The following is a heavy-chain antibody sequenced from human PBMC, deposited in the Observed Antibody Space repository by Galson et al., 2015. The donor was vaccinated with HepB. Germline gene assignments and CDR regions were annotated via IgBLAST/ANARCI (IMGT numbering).Heavy chain of an antibody. D-gene: IGHD3-9*01. CDR3: TIDLGHR. Sequence: SLRLSCAASGFTFSNAWMNWVRQAPGKGLEWVGRIKSKIDGGTTDYAAPVKGRFTISRDDSKNTLYLQMNSLKTEDTAVYYCTIDLGHRWGQGTLVTVSS. V-gene: IGHV3-15*07. CDR2: IKSKIDGGTT. CDR1: GFTFSNAW. J-gene: IGHJ4*02.